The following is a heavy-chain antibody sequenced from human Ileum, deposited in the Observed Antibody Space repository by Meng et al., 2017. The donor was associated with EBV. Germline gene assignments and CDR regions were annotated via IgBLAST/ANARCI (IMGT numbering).Heavy chain of an antibody. V-gene: IGHV4-4*02. D-gene: IGHD3-16*01. CDR3: ARDAFQYASGIPAH. J-gene: IGHJ4*02. CDR1: GDSLIGSYW. CDR2: VYPSGTP. Sequence: VLLRESGRGLVRPSGTLSVPCTVPGDSLIGSYWGSWVRQSPEKGLEWIGEVYPSGTPYYNPSLKSRVTISLDKSRNQFSLNLIHVTAADAAVYYCARDAFQYASGIPAHWGQGTLVTVSS.